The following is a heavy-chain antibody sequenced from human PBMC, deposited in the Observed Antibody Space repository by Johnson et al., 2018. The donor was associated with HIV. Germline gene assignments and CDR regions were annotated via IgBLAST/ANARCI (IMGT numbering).Heavy chain of an antibody. CDR1: GFTFSNYW. Sequence: MQLVESGGGLVQPGGSLRLSCAASGFTFSNYWMSWVRQAPGKGLEWVANIKQDGSEKYYVDSVKGRFNISRDNAKNSLFLQMNSLRAEDTAVYYCARPRVSSGRQGAFEIWGHGTMVTVSS. V-gene: IGHV3-7*01. J-gene: IGHJ3*02. CDR3: ARPRVSSGRQGAFEI. CDR2: IKQDGSEK. D-gene: IGHD3-22*01.